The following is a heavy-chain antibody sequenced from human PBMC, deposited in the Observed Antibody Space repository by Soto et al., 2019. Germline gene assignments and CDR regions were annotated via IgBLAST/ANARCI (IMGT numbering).Heavy chain of an antibody. V-gene: IGHV3-30*18. CDR3: AKVRFALKYYYGLDV. J-gene: IGHJ6*02. Sequence: QVHLVESGGGVVQPGTSLRLSCVASGFTFSKYGMHWVRQAPGKGLEWVAILTDDGKEKYYADSVKGRFISSRDNSNNTLFLQMNTLSAEDTAVYYCAKVRFALKYYYGLDVWGQGTTVSVSS. CDR2: LTDDGKEK. CDR1: GFTFSKYG. D-gene: IGHD3-16*01.